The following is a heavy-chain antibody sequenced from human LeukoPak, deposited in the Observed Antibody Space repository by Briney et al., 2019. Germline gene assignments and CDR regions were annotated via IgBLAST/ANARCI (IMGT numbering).Heavy chain of an antibody. CDR1: GFTFSSYW. CDR3: ASGSSGYHYGALDY. D-gene: IGHD3-22*01. V-gene: IGHV3-74*01. J-gene: IGHJ4*02. CDR2: INSDGSST. Sequence: PGGSLRLSCAASGFTFSSYWMHWVRQAPGKGLVWVSRINSDGSSTSYADSVKGRFTISRDNAKNTLYLQMNSLRAEDTAVYYCASGSSGYHYGALDYWGQGTLVTVSS.